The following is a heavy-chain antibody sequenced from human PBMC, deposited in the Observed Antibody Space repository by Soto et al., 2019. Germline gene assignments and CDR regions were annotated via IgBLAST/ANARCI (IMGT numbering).Heavy chain of an antibody. Sequence: GGSLILSCAASGFTFSSYAMSWVRPAPGKGLEWVSSISSSGSYINYADSVKGRFTISRDNADKSLYLHMNSLRVEDTAVYYCAREIREPPYHYYSLDVWGQGTTVNLSS. CDR2: ISSSGSYI. CDR3: AREIREPPYHYYSLDV. V-gene: IGHV3-21*01. J-gene: IGHJ6*02. CDR1: GFTFSSYA. D-gene: IGHD1-26*01.